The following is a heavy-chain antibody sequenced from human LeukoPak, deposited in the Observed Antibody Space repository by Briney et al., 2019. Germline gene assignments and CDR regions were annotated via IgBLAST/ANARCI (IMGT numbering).Heavy chain of an antibody. D-gene: IGHD6-6*01. Sequence: PSETLSLTCTVSGYSISSGYYWAWIRQPPGKGLEWIGSIYHSGSTYYNPSLKSRVTISVDTSKNQFSLKLSSVTAADTAVYYCARRRIEYSSSSRHYYMDVWGKGTTVTVSS. CDR2: IYHSGST. CDR3: ARRRIEYSSSSRHYYMDV. J-gene: IGHJ6*03. V-gene: IGHV4-38-2*02. CDR1: GYSISSGYY.